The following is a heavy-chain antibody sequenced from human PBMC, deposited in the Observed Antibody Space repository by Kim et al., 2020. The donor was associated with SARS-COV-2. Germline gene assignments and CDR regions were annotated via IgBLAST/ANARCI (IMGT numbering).Heavy chain of an antibody. J-gene: IGHJ6*02. CDR3: ARALYYYGMDV. CDR2: T. Sequence: TKYSQKFQGRVTITRDTSASTAYMELSSLRSEDTAVYYCARALYYYGMDVWGQGTTVTVSS. V-gene: IGHV1-3*01.